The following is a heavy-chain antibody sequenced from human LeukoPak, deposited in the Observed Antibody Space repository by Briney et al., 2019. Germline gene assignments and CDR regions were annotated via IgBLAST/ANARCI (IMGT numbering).Heavy chain of an antibody. Sequence: PSETLSLTCTVSGDSIGNYYWSWIRQQAAKGLEWIGRIYHIGGNDYIPSLKCRVTKSIVAYKYQVSLKLNSVTASDTAVYYCARAPPYYFDSSGYYDDWYFDLWGRGTLVTVSS. CDR1: GDSIGNYY. CDR3: ARAPPYYFDSSGYYDDWYFDL. V-gene: IGHV4-4*07. J-gene: IGHJ2*01. D-gene: IGHD3-22*01. CDR2: IYHIGGN.